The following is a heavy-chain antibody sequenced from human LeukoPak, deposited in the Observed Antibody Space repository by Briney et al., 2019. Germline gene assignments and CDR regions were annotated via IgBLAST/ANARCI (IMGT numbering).Heavy chain of an antibody. J-gene: IGHJ1*01. D-gene: IGHD6-13*01. CDR1: GFTFDDYA. CDR2: ISWNSGSI. V-gene: IGHV3-9*01. Sequence: PGGSLRLSCAASGFTFDDYAMHWVRQAPGKGLEWVSGISWNSGSIGYADSVKGRFTISRDNAKNSLYLQMNSLRAEDTALYYCAKDVSIAAAGTRCFQHWGQGTLVTVSS. CDR3: AKDVSIAAAGTRCFQH.